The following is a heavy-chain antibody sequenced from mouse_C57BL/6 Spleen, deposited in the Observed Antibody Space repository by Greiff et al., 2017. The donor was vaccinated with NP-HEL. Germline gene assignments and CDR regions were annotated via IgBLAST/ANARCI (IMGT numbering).Heavy chain of an antibody. V-gene: IGHV1-20*01. Sequence: VQLKQSGPELVKPGDSVKISCKASGYSFTGYFMNWVMQSHGKRIEWIGRINPYKGDTFYNQKVKGKATLTVDKSSSTAHMELRSLTSEDSAVYYGARSGDDYDKAWFAYWGQGTLVTVAA. D-gene: IGHD2-4*01. CDR3: ARSGDDYDKAWFAY. CDR1: GYSFTGYF. J-gene: IGHJ3*01. CDR2: INPYKGDT.